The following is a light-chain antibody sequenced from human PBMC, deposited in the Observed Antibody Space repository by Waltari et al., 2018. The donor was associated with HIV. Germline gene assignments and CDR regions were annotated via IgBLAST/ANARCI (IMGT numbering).Light chain of an antibody. J-gene: IGLJ2*01. V-gene: IGLV2-14*01. Sequence: QSALSQPASVSGSPGPSVPIPSTGTNSDIRASAYVSVYQKFPDRVPRLLIYDVNKRPSGVSSRFSGSKAANTASLTISGLQPEDEADFYCASLSNSITLVVFGGGTHLTVL. CDR1: NSDIRASAY. CDR3: ASLSNSITLVV. CDR2: DVN.